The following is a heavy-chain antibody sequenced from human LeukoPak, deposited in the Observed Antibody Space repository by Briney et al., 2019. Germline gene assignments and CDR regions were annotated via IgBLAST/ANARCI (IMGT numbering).Heavy chain of an antibody. J-gene: IGHJ4*02. Sequence: PGGSLRLSCTASGFTFSTYSMNWVRQAPGKGLEWVSYISSSSSSRYYADSVKGRSTISRDNAKNSLFLQMNSLRAEDTALYYCAGTFYYGSGSYVLAGYWGQGTLVTVSS. CDR2: ISSSSSSR. CDR3: AGTFYYGSGSYVLAGY. V-gene: IGHV3-48*01. D-gene: IGHD3-10*01. CDR1: GFTFSTYS.